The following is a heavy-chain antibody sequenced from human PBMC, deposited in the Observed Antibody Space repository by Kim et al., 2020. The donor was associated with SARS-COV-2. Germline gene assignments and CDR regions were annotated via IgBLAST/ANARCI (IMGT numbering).Heavy chain of an antibody. D-gene: IGHD5-12*01. CDR3: ARGGKGSYYYGMDV. Sequence: GGSLRLSCAASGFTFRSYSIHWVLQAPGKGLEWVAVISYDGSNKYYADSVKGRFTISRDNSKNTLYLQMNSLTAEDTAVYYCARGGKGSYYYGMDVWGQGTTVTVSS. J-gene: IGHJ6*02. V-gene: IGHV3-30-3*01. CDR2: ISYDGSNK. CDR1: GFTFRSYS.